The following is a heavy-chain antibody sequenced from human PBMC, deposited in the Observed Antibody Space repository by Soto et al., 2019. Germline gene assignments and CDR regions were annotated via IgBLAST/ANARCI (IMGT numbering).Heavy chain of an antibody. V-gene: IGHV4-34*01. J-gene: IGHJ3*02. CDR2: INHSGST. Sequence: PSETLSLACAVYGGSFSGYYWSWIRQPPGKGLEWIGEINHSGSTNYNPSLKSRVTISVDTSKNQFSLKLSSVTAADTAVYYCARGSSRPTHAFDIWGQGTMVTVSS. CDR1: GGSFSGYY. CDR3: ARGSSRPTHAFDI.